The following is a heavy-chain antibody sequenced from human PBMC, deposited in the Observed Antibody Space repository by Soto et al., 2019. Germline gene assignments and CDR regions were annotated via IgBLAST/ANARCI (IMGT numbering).Heavy chain of an antibody. Sequence: QITLKESSPTQVKPTQTLTLTCTASGLSFGTSGVGVGWIRQPPGEALEWLALIYCNDDKRYSPSLKSSLTITKDTSKNQVVLTMTNVDPVDTATYYCASMTTVATAAFDIWGQGTMGTVSS. CDR2: IYCNDDK. J-gene: IGHJ3*02. D-gene: IGHD4-17*01. CDR1: GLSFGTSGVG. V-gene: IGHV2-5*01. CDR3: ASMTTVATAAFDI.